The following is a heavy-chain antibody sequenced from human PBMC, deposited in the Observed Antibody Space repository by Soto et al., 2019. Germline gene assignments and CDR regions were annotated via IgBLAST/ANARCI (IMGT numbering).Heavy chain of an antibody. CDR3: PRNCLGVPLREIDY. J-gene: IGHJ4*02. CDR1: GFTFSSYG. CDR2: IWYEGRNN. V-gene: IGHV3-33*01. Sequence: PXXSLRLSFAASGFTFSSYGMHWVPQAPGKGLEGVAVIWYEGRNNYYADSVKGRFTNSRDNSKNTRDLQMNRLRAEDTSGYYLPRNCLGVPLREIDYRGQGNLVNASS. D-gene: IGHD3-3*01.